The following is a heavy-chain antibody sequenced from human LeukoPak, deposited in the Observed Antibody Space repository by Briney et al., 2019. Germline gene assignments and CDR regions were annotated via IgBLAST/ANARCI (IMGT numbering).Heavy chain of an antibody. D-gene: IGHD5-12*01. CDR1: GGSISSYY. V-gene: IGHV4-59*08. Sequence: SETLSLTCTVSGGSISSYYWSWIRQPPGKGLEWIGYIYYSGSTNYNPSLKSRVTISVDTSKSQFSLKLSSVTAADTAVYYCARRGYHYYAMAVWGQGTTVTVSS. J-gene: IGHJ6*02. CDR2: IYYSGST. CDR3: ARRGYHYYAMAV.